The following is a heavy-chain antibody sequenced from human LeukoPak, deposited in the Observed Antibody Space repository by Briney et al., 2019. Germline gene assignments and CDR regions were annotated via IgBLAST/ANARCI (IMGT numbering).Heavy chain of an antibody. CDR3: ANALCDFWSGSDY. CDR1: GFTFSSYA. J-gene: IGHJ4*02. CDR2: ISGSGGST. D-gene: IGHD3-3*01. V-gene: IGHV3-23*01. Sequence: GGSLRLSCAASGFTFSSYAMSWVRQAPGKGLEWVSAISGSGGSTYYADSVKGRFTISRDNSKNTLYLQMNSLRAEDTAVYYCANALCDFWSGSDYWGQGTLVTVSS.